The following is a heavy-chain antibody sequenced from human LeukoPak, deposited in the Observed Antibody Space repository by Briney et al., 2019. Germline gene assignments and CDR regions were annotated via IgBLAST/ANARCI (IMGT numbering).Heavy chain of an antibody. V-gene: IGHV4-59*08. CDR1: GGSISSYY. CDR3: AKSMYGTYYYYGMDV. Sequence: PSETLSLTCTVSGGSISSYYWSWIRQPPGKGLEWIGYIYYSGSTNYNPSLKSRVTISVDTSKNQFSLKLSSVTAADTAVYYCAKSMYGTYYYYGMDVWGQGTTVTVSS. D-gene: IGHD3-10*02. J-gene: IGHJ6*02. CDR2: IYYSGST.